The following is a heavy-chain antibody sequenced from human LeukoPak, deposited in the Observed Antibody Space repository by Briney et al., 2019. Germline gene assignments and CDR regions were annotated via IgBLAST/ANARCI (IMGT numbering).Heavy chain of an antibody. J-gene: IGHJ5*02. D-gene: IGHD3-3*01. CDR2: IRYDGSNK. CDR3: AKNTILEWLTSNWFDP. Sequence: GGSLRLSCAASGFTFSSYGMHWVRQAPGKGLEWVAFIRYDGSNKYYADSVKGRFTIPRDNSKNTLYLQMNSLRAEDTAVYYCAKNTILEWLTSNWFDPWGQGTLVTVSS. CDR1: GFTFSSYG. V-gene: IGHV3-30*02.